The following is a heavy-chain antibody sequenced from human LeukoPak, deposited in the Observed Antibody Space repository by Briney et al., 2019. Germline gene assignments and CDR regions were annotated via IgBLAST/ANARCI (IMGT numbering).Heavy chain of an antibody. Sequence: GGSLRLSCAASGFTFSTYAMHWVRQAPGKGLEGVAAISYDGSNKYYADSVKGRFTISRDNSKNTLFLQMNSLRAEDTAVYYCDTSLFGDYNLYVWGHGATVTVSS. CDR2: ISYDGSNK. CDR1: GFTFSTYA. CDR3: DTSLFGDYNLYV. D-gene: IGHD3-16*01. J-gene: IGHJ6*02. V-gene: IGHV3-30*03.